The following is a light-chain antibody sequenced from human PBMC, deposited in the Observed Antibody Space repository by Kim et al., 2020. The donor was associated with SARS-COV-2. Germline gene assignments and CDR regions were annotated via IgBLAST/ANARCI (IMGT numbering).Light chain of an antibody. CDR3: QQYKKWPPYT. CDR1: QTVDSN. J-gene: IGKJ2*01. Sequence: VSLGESATLSCGASQTVDSNLAWYQHKPGQAPRLLIYDASRRATGIPARFSGSGSGTEFTLTISSLQSEDSAVYYCQQYKKWPPYTFGQGTKLEI. CDR2: DAS. V-gene: IGKV3-15*01.